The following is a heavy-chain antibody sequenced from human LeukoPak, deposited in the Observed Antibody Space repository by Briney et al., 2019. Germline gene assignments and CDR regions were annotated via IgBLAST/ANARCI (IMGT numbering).Heavy chain of an antibody. J-gene: IGHJ4*02. D-gene: IGHD3-9*01. CDR1: GYSISSGYY. CDR2: IYHSGST. Sequence: SETLSLTCAVSGYSISSGYYWGWIRQPPGKGLEWIGSIYHSGSTYYNPSLKSRVTISVDTSKNQFSLKLSSVTAADTAVYYCAGEDYDILTGYSNFDYWGQGTLVTVSS. CDR3: AGEDYDILTGYSNFDY. V-gene: IGHV4-38-2*02.